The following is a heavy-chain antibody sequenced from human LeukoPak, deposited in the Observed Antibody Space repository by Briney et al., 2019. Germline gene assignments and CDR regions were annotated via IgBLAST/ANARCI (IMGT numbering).Heavy chain of an antibody. V-gene: IGHV5-51*03. J-gene: IGHJ4*02. CDR3: ARLGANYYDSSGYYSGFDY. CDR2: IYPGGSDT. D-gene: IGHD3-22*01. CDR1: GYSFTSYW. Sequence: GESLKISCKGSGYSFTSYWIGWVRQMPGKGLEWMGIIYPGGSDTRYSPSFQGQVTISADKSISTAYLQWSSLKASDTAMYYCARLGANYYDSSGYYSGFDYWGQGTLVTVSS.